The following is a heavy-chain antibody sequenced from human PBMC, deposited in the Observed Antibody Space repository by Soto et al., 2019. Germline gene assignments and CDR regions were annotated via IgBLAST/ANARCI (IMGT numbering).Heavy chain of an antibody. V-gene: IGHV3-66*01. CDR3: ARDSPRYSSGWHNAFDI. Sequence: EVQLVESGGGLVQPGGSLRLSCAASGFTVSSNYMSWVRQAPGKGLEWVSVIYSGGSTYYADSVKGRFTISRDNSKNTLYLQMNSLRAEDTAVYYCARDSPRYSSGWHNAFDIWGQGTMVTVSS. D-gene: IGHD6-19*01. CDR1: GFTVSSNY. J-gene: IGHJ3*02. CDR2: IYSGGST.